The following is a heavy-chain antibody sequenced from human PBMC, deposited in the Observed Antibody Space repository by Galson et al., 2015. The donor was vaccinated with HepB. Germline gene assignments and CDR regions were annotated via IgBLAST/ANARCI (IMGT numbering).Heavy chain of an antibody. CDR3: ARVVGYCSSTSGFTANFGLDP. CDR2: INAGNGNT. CDR1: GYTFTSYA. D-gene: IGHD2-2*02. J-gene: IGHJ5*02. V-gene: IGHV1-3*01. Sequence: SVKVSCKVSGYTFTSYAMHWVRQAPGQRLEWMGWINAGNGNTKYSQKFQGRVTITRDTSASTAYMELSSLRSEDTAVYYCARVVGYCSSTSGFTANFGLDPWGQGTLVTVSS.